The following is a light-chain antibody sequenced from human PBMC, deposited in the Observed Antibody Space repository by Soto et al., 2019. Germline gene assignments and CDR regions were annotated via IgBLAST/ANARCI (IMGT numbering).Light chain of an antibody. Sequence: DIQMTQSPSTLSASVGDRVTITCRASQSIDSGLAWYQQKPGKAPKLLIYKASTLESGVPLRFSGSGSGTDFTLTITSLQPDDFATYYCQQYHFFWTFGEGTRVEIK. CDR2: KAS. CDR1: QSIDSG. J-gene: IGKJ1*01. CDR3: QQYHFFWT. V-gene: IGKV1-5*03.